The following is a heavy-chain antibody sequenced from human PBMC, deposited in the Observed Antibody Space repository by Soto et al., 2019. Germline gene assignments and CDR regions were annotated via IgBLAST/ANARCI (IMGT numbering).Heavy chain of an antibody. J-gene: IGHJ4*02. Sequence: SETLSLTCTFSVVPIITSNYYCGVFRQPPGNGLDWIGNIYYSWTTYYNPSLKSRVTISVDTSKNQLSLNLHSVTAADTAVYYCATFVVPASQHTYSDFWGPGTQVIVS. CDR3: ATFVVPASQHTYSDF. CDR2: IYYSWTT. D-gene: IGHD2-21*02. CDR1: VVPIITSNYY. V-gene: IGHV4-39*01.